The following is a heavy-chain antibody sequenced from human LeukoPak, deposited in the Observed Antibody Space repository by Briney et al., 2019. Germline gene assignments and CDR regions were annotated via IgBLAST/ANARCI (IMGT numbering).Heavy chain of an antibody. CDR1: GGSISSGGYS. Sequence: SETLSLTCAVSGGSISSGGYSWSWIRQPPGKGLEWIGYIYYSGSTNYNPSLKSRVTISVDTSKNQFSLKLSSVTAADTAVYYCASGFRGWYIIDYWGQGTLVTVSS. J-gene: IGHJ4*02. D-gene: IGHD6-19*01. CDR3: ASGFRGWYIIDY. V-gene: IGHV4-61*08. CDR2: IYYSGST.